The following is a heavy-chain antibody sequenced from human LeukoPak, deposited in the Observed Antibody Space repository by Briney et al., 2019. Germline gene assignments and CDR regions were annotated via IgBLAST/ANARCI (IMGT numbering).Heavy chain of an antibody. D-gene: IGHD2-8*01. Sequence: GGSLRLSRAASRFTFSSYGMHWVRQAPGKGLEWVSYIQYDGSNQQYADSAKGRFSISRDSSKNILYLQMNSLRAEDTAVYYCAKDRCSNGVGCYYYYMDVWGKGTTVTISS. CDR3: AKDRCSNGVGCYYYYMDV. CDR2: IQYDGSNQ. CDR1: RFTFSSYG. V-gene: IGHV3-30*02. J-gene: IGHJ6*03.